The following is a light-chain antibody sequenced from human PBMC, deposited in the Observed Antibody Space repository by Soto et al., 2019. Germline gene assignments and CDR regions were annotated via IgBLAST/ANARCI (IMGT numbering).Light chain of an antibody. Sequence: DIPVTQSPSSLSASVGDRVTITCRASQSIRTYSNWYQQRPGKPPKLLIHTASTLQSGVSSRFSGSGSGTDFTLTISSLQPEDFATYYCQQTYSTLNSFGQGTKLEIK. V-gene: IGKV1-39*01. CDR1: QSIRTY. CDR3: QQTYSTLNS. J-gene: IGKJ2*03. CDR2: TAS.